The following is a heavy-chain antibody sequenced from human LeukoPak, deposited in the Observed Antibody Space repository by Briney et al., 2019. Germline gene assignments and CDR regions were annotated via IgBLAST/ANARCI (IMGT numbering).Heavy chain of an antibody. CDR1: GFTLSSYE. Sequence: GGSLRLSCAASGFTLSSYEMNWVRQAPGKGLEWVSYISSSGGTIYYADSVKGRFTISRDNAKNSLYLQMNSLRAEDTAIYYCARALCSGGSCSDYWGQGTLVTVSS. CDR3: ARALCSGGSCSDY. D-gene: IGHD2-15*01. V-gene: IGHV3-48*03. CDR2: ISSSGGTI. J-gene: IGHJ4*02.